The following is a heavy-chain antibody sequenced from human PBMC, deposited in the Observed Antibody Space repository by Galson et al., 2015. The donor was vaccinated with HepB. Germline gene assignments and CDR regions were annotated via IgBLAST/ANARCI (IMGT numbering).Heavy chain of an antibody. D-gene: IGHD1-26*01. CDR3: ATEGGSPLRFDQ. CDR2: FDPEDGER. Sequence: SVKVSCKVSGYSLSYLSMHWVRQAPGEGLEWMGGFDPEDGERIYAQKFQGRVTTTDDTSTDTAYMELTSLRSEDTAVYHCATEGGSPLRFDQWGQGTPVTVTS. V-gene: IGHV1-24*01. CDR1: GYSLSYLS. J-gene: IGHJ4*02.